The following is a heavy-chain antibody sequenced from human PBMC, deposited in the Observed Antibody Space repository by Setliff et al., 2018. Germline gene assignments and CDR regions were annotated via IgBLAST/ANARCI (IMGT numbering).Heavy chain of an antibody. J-gene: IGHJ4*02. Sequence: GASVKVSCKASGGTFSNYAISWVRQAPGQGLEWMGVIIPILGIANYAQKFQGRVTITADESTSTAYMELSRLRSDDTAVYYCARDPPWGSSGWYPLDYWGQGTLVTVSS. CDR1: GGTFSNYA. CDR2: IIPILGIA. D-gene: IGHD6-19*01. V-gene: IGHV1-69*10. CDR3: ARDPPWGSSGWYPLDY.